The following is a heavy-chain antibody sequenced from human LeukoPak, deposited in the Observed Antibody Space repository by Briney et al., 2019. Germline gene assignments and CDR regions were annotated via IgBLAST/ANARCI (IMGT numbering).Heavy chain of an antibody. D-gene: IGHD2-15*01. CDR3: ATSHLGYCSGGSCYFDY. V-gene: IGHV1-69*13. Sequence: SVKVSCKASGGTFSSYAISWVRQAPGQGLEWMGGIIPIFGTANYAQKFQGRVTITADESTSTAYMELSSQRSEDTAVYYCATSHLGYCSGGSCYFDYWGQGTLVTVSS. CDR2: IIPIFGTA. J-gene: IGHJ4*02. CDR1: GGTFSSYA.